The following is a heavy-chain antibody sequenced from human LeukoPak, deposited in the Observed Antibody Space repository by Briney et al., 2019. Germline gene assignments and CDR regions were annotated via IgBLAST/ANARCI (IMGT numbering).Heavy chain of an antibody. CDR1: GYSFTTYW. V-gene: IGHV5-51*01. CDR3: ARHRVTYSAYASSDY. D-gene: IGHD5-12*01. J-gene: IGHJ4*02. CDR2: IYPGDSDT. Sequence: GESLKISCQGSGYSFTTYWIGWVRQMPGKGLEWMGIIYPGDSDTRYSPSFQGQVTISADNSIATAYLQWGSLKASDTAMYYCARHRVTYSAYASSDYWGQGTLVTVSS.